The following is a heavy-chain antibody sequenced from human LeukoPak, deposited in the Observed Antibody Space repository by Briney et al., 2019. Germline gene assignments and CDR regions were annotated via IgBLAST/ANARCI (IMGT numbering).Heavy chain of an antibody. CDR2: IYTGGST. D-gene: IGHD6-6*01. CDR1: GSTVSSNY. CDR3: AREYSSSAEYYYYMDV. J-gene: IGHJ6*03. V-gene: IGHV3-53*01. Sequence: PGGSLRLSCAASGSTVSSNYMSWVRQAPGKGLEWVSVIYTGGSTYYADSVKGRFTISRDNSKNTLYLQMNSLRAEDTAVYYCAREYSSSAEYYYYMDVWGKGTTVTVSS.